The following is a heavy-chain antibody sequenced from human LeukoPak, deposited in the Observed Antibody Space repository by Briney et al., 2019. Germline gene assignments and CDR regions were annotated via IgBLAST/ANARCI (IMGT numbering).Heavy chain of an antibody. CDR1: GLTFSSYA. D-gene: IGHD6-19*01. CDR3: AKGEYSSGWYGYYFDY. J-gene: IGHJ4*02. Sequence: GGSLRLSCAASGLTFSSYAMSWVRQAPGKGLEWVSAISGSGGSTYYADSVKGRFTIPRDNSKNTLYLQMNSLRAEDTAVYYCAKGEYSSGWYGYYFDYWGQGTLVTVSS. V-gene: IGHV3-23*01. CDR2: ISGSGGST.